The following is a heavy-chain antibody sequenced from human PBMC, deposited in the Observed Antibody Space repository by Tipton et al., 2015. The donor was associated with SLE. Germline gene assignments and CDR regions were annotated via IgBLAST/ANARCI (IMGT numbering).Heavy chain of an antibody. CDR3: AKHGVYGMDV. Sequence: CGASGFTFHEYGMHWVRQSPGKGLEWVAFIRYDGSSEYYADSVKGRFTIGRDKSKNTLYLQMNSLRPVDTAVYYCAKHGVYGMDVWGRGTALTVSS. CDR1: GFTFHEYG. V-gene: IGHV3-30*02. J-gene: IGHJ6*02. D-gene: IGHD3-3*01. CDR2: IRYDGSSE.